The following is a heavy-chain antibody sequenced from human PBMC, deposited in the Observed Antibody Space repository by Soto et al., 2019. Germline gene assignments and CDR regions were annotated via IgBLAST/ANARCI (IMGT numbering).Heavy chain of an antibody. J-gene: IGHJ3*02. V-gene: IGHV1-46*01. CDR2: INPSGGST. Sequence: XSVKVSCKASGYSFTSYYMHWVRQAPGQGLEWMGIINPSGGSTSYAQKFQGRVTMTRDTSTSTVYMELSSLRSEDTAVYYCARVRSEFGGSYYGAFDTWGQGTMVTVSS. D-gene: IGHD1-26*01. CDR1: GYSFTSYY. CDR3: ARVRSEFGGSYYGAFDT.